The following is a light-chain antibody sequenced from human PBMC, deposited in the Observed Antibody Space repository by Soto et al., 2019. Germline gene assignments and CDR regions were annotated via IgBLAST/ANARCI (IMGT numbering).Light chain of an antibody. V-gene: IGKV3-15*01. J-gene: IGKJ4*01. CDR1: QSVSTN. Sequence: EIVMTQSPATRSVSPGERVTLSCRASQSVSTNLAWYQQKPGQAPRLLIYAASARATGFPARFSGSGSGTEFALTISSLQSEVFAVYYCPQYDIGSGFGGRTKVDIK. CDR3: PQYDIGSG. CDR2: AAS.